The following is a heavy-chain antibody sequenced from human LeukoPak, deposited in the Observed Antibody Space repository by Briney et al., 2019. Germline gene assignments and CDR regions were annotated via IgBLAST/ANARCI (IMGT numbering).Heavy chain of an antibody. J-gene: IGHJ4*02. Sequence: SETLSVTCTVSGGSISSYYWSWIRQPPGKGLEWIGYIYYSGSTNYNPSLKSRVTISVDTSKNQFSLKLSSVTAADTAVYYCARDRGVAGNFDYWGQGTLVTVSS. V-gene: IGHV4-59*01. D-gene: IGHD6-19*01. CDR2: IYYSGST. CDR1: GGSISSYY. CDR3: ARDRGVAGNFDY.